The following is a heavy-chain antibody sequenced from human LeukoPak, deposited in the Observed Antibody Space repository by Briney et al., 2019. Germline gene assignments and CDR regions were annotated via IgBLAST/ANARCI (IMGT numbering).Heavy chain of an antibody. CDR1: GFTFRSYD. D-gene: IGHD3-22*01. CDR2: VWYDESNK. V-gene: IGHV3-33*01. Sequence: PGRSLRLSCAASGFTFRSYDMHWVRQAPGKGLEWVAVVWYDESNKYYVDSVKGRFTISRDNSKNTLYLQMNSLRVEDTALYYCAREDSSGAFDTWGQGTMVTVSS. CDR3: AREDSSGAFDT. J-gene: IGHJ3*02.